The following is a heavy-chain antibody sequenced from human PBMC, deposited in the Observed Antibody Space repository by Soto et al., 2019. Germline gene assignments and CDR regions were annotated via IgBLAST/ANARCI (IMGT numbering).Heavy chain of an antibody. D-gene: IGHD6-6*01. CDR3: AREFGQLVLGYYCGMDV. V-gene: IGHV4-34*01. Sequence: QVQLQQWGAGLLKPSETLSLTCAVYGGYFSGYYWSWIRQPPGKGLEWFGEINHSGSTNYNPSIKSRVTISVDTSKNQFSLKLGSVTAADTAVYYCAREFGQLVLGYYCGMDVWGQGTTVTVSS. CDR2: INHSGST. CDR1: GGYFSGYY. J-gene: IGHJ6*02.